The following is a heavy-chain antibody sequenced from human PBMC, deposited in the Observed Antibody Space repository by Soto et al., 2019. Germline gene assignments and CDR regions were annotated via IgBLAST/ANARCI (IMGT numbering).Heavy chain of an antibody. CDR1: GFTFSDYY. D-gene: IGHD7-27*01. Sequence: GGSLRLSCAASGFTFSDYYMSWIRQAPGKGLEWVSYISISGSTIYYADSVKGRFTISRDNAKNSLYLQMNSLRAEDTALYYCARVLTGEYYYYYYMDVWGKGTTVTVSS. J-gene: IGHJ6*03. CDR3: ARVLTGEYYYYYYMDV. V-gene: IGHV3-11*01. CDR2: ISISGSTI.